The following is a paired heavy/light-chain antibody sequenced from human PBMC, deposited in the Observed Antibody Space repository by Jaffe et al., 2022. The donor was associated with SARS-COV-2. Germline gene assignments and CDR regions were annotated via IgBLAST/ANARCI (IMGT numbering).Heavy chain of an antibody. Sequence: EVQLVASGGGLIQPGGSLRLSCAASGFTVSGSYMSWVRQAPGKGLEWVSVIYSGGSTYYSDSVKGRFTISRDNSKNTVYLQMNNVRDDDTAVYYCVRDKSSGRGPWGQGTLVTVSS. CDR1: GFTVSGSY. V-gene: IGHV3-53*01. CDR3: VRDKSSGRGP. CDR2: IYSGGST. J-gene: IGHJ5*02. D-gene: IGHD6-19*01.
Light chain of an antibody. CDR1: QSVGNNY. CDR3: QQYGTSPPWT. Sequence: EIVLTQSPGTLSLSPGERATLSCRASQSVGNNYLAWYQQKPGQTPRLLIYGASDRATGIPDRFSASGSGTDFTLTISRLEPEDFAVYYCQQYGTSPPWTFGQGTKVEIK. CDR2: GAS. J-gene: IGKJ1*01. V-gene: IGKV3-20*01.